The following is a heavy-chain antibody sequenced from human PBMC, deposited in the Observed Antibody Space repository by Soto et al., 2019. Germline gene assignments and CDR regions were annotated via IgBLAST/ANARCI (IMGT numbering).Heavy chain of an antibody. D-gene: IGHD3-10*01. CDR1: GGSISSSSYY. J-gene: IGHJ4*02. V-gene: IGHV4-39*01. CDR2: IYYSGGT. Sequence: PSETLSLTCTVSGGSISSSSYYWGWIRQPPGKGLEWIGSIYYSGGTYYNPSLKSRVTISVDTSKNQFSLKLSSVTAADTAVYYCARAVPINYYGSGSRFDYWGQGTLVTV. CDR3: ARAVPINYYGSGSRFDY.